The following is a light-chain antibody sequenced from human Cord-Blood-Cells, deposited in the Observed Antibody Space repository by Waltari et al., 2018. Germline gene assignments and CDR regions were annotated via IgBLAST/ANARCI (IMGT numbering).Light chain of an antibody. CDR3: QVWDSSSDHWV. CDR2: YDR. Sequence: SYVLPQPPSASEAPGKTARITCGGNNIGCKSAHSYQQKPGQAPVLVIYYDRDRPSGIPERFSGSNSGNTATLTISRVEAGDEADYYWQVWDSSSDHWVFGGGTKLTVL. J-gene: IGLJ3*02. CDR1: NIGCKS. V-gene: IGLV3-21*04.